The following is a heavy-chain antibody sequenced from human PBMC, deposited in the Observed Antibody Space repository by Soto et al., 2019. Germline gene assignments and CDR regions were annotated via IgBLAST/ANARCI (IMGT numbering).Heavy chain of an antibody. CDR3: AKEIAASATLWLDP. CDR2: ITSTGDT. D-gene: IGHD6-13*01. CDR1: GFTLNYYA. V-gene: IGHV3-23*01. Sequence: GGSLRLSCAASGFTLNYYAINWGRQAPGKGLEWVSAITSTGDTYYVDSVKGRFTISRDNSKNTLYLQMNSLRAEDTAVYYCAKEIAASATLWLDPWGQGTLVTVSS. J-gene: IGHJ5*02.